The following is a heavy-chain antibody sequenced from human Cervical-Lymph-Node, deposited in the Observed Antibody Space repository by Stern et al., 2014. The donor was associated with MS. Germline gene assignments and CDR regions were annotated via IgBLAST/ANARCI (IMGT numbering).Heavy chain of an antibody. Sequence: QLVQSGGGLVQPGGSLRLSCAASGFTFSDHYMDWVRQAPGKGLEWVGRIANKPNSFPTQYAASVKGRFTISRDDSKKSLYLQVNSLKTEDTAVYYCARWNDGSDYWGQGTLVTVSS. J-gene: IGHJ4*02. CDR1: GFTFSDHY. D-gene: IGHD1-1*01. V-gene: IGHV3-72*01. CDR3: ARWNDGSDY. CDR2: IANKPNSFPT.